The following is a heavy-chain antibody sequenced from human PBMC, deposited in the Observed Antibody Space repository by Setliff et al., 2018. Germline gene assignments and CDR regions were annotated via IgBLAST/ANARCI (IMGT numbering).Heavy chain of an antibody. CDR1: GGSVSSTSHY. D-gene: IGHD1-26*01. V-gene: IGHV4-39*07. CDR3: ARDNPILGATEY. CDR2: VYYSGYT. Sequence: SETLSLTCTVSGGSVSSTSHYWGWIRQAPGKGMEWIGSVYYSGYTYSKPSTQSRVTISVDTSRNQFSLNLTSVTAADTALYFCARDNPILGATEYWGQGALVTVSS. J-gene: IGHJ4*02.